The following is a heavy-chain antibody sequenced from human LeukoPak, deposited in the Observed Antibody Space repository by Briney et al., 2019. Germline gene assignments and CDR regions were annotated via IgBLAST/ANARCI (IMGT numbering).Heavy chain of an antibody. Sequence: SETLSLTCTVSGGSISSGDYYWSWIRQPPGKGLEWIGYIYYSGSTYYNPSLKSRVTISVDTSKNQFSLKLSSVTAADTAVYYCARGDIVVVPAAADAFDTWGQGTMVTVSS. D-gene: IGHD2-2*01. CDR2: IYYSGST. CDR3: ARGDIVVVPAAADAFDT. J-gene: IGHJ3*02. CDR1: GGSISSGDYY. V-gene: IGHV4-30-4*08.